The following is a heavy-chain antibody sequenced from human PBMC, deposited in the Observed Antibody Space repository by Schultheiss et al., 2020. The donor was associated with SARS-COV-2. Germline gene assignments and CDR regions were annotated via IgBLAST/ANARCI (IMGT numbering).Heavy chain of an antibody. D-gene: IGHD3-3*01. CDR2: IKSETDGGTT. V-gene: IGHV3-15*01. CDR1: GFTFSNAW. Sequence: GGSLRLSCAASGFTFSNAWMSWVRQAPGKGLEWVGHIKSETDGGTTDYAAPVKGRFTISRDDSKNTLYLQMNSLKIEDTAVYFCTRDQLHRDFWSGYWRWFDPWGQGTLVTVSS. J-gene: IGHJ5*02. CDR3: TRDQLHRDFWSGYWRWFDP.